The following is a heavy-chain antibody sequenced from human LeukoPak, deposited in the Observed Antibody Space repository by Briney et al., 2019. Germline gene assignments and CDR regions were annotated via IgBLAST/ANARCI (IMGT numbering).Heavy chain of an antibody. J-gene: IGHJ4*02. CDR1: GDSISSGGYS. CDR3: ARHRSSGWYAEGIDY. Sequence: SQTLSLTCTVSGDSISSGGYSWSWIRQPPGKGLEWIGYIYHIGYISQSGNIYQNPSLKSRVTISLDKSKNQFSLKLSSVTAADTAVYYCARHRSSGWYAEGIDYWGQGTLVTVSS. CDR2: ISQSGNI. D-gene: IGHD6-19*01. V-gene: IGHV4-30-2*01.